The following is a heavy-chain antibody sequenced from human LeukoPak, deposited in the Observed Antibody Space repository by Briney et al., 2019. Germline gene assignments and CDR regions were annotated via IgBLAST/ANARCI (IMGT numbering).Heavy chain of an antibody. D-gene: IGHD3-3*01. CDR3: ARVRGARYYYYYYGMDV. V-gene: IGHV3-33*01. CDR2: IWYDGSNK. J-gene: IGHJ6*02. CDR1: GFTFSSYG. Sequence: PGGSLRLSCAASGFTFSSYGMHWVRQAPGKGLEWVAVIWYDGSNKYYADSVKGRFTISRDNSKNTLYLQMNSLRAEDTAVYYCARVRGARYYYYYYGMDVWGQGTTVTVSS.